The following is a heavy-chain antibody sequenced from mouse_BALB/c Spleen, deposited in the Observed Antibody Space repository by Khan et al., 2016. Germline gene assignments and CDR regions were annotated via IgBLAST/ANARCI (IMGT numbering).Heavy chain of an antibody. Sequence: QVQLQQSGSELMKPGASVKISCKATGYTFSNYWIEWIRQRPGHGLEWIGEIFPGSGRPNYYETFKGKTTFTADTSSNTAYLHLSSLTSEDSAVYYCAREYRYDNKYYVDCWGEGTTLTVSS. J-gene: IGHJ2*01. D-gene: IGHD2-12*01. CDR2: IFPGSGRP. V-gene: IGHV1-9*01. CDR3: AREYRYDNKYYVDC. CDR1: GYTFSNYW.